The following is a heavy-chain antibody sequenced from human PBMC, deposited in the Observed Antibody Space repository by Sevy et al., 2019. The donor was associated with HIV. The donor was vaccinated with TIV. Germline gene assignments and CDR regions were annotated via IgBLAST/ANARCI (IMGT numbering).Heavy chain of an antibody. J-gene: IGHJ4*02. CDR2: IWYDGSNK. D-gene: IGHD4-17*01. CDR3: ARDLDYGDKYYFDY. Sequence: GGSLRLSCAASGFTFSSYGMHWVRQAPGKGLEWVAVIWYDGSNKYHADSVKGRFTISRDNSKNTLYLQMNSLRAEDTAVYYCARDLDYGDKYYFDYWGQGTLVTVSS. V-gene: IGHV3-33*01. CDR1: GFTFSSYG.